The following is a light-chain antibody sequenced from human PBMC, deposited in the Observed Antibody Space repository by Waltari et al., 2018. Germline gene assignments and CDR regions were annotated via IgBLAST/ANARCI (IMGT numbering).Light chain of an antibody. CDR2: DAS. CDR3: QQRSNWPPLT. Sequence: ELVLTQSPATLSLSPGERATPSCRASQSVSSYLAWYHQKPGQAPRLLIHDASNRATGIPARFSGSGSGTDFTLTISSLEPEDFAVYYCQQRSNWPPLTFGQGTRLEIK. J-gene: IGKJ5*01. CDR1: QSVSSY. V-gene: IGKV3-11*01.